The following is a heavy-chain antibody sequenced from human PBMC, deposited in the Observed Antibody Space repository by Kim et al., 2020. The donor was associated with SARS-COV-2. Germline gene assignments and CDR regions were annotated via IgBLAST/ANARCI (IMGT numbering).Heavy chain of an antibody. V-gene: IGHV3-23*01. Sequence: GGSLRLSCAGSGFTFSTSAMSWVRQAPGKGLEWVADIGRNGITTHYADSVEGRFTISRDNSKSTVSLQMNSLRAEDTAVYYCAKGIGTLRAFDYWGQGTLVTVSS. CDR2: IGRNGITT. CDR3: AKGIGTLRAFDY. D-gene: IGHD1-26*01. J-gene: IGHJ4*02. CDR1: GFTFSTSA.